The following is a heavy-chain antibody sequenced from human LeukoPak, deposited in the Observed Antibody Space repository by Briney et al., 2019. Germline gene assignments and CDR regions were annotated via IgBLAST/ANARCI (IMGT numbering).Heavy chain of an antibody. V-gene: IGHV1-8*01. CDR2: MNPNSGNT. Sequence: ASVKVSCKASVYTITSYDLNWVRQATGQGLEWMGWMNPNSGNTGYAQKFQGRVTMTRNTFISTAYMELSSLRSEDTAVYYCARAVAGHFDYWGQGTLVTVSS. CDR3: ARAVAGHFDY. D-gene: IGHD6-19*01. J-gene: IGHJ4*02. CDR1: VYTITSYD.